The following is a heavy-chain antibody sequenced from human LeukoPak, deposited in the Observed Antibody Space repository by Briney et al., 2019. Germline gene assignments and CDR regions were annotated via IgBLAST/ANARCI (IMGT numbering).Heavy chain of an antibody. CDR1: GFTFSSYG. J-gene: IGHJ4*02. V-gene: IGHV3-33*08. Sequence: AGRSLRLSCAASGFTFSSYGMHWVRQAPGKGLECVAFIRYDGSNKFYADSVKGRFTISRDNSKNTLYLQMNSLRAEDTAVYYCAKGGPNSDPDYWGQGTLVTVSS. CDR3: AKGGPNSDPDY. CDR2: IRYDGSNK. D-gene: IGHD1-26*01.